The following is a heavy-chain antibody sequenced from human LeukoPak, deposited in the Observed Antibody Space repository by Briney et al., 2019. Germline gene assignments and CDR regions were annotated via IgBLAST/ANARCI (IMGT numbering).Heavy chain of an antibody. V-gene: IGHV4-39*01. CDR1: GDSISSSGYC. CDR2: ICYNGNT. J-gene: IGHJ5*02. Sequence: PSETLSLTCTLSGDSISSSGYCWGWIRQPPGKGLECVGLICYNGNTYYTPSLKSRVTISVDTSKNQFSLRLSSVTAADTAMYYCARHKSRIDWFDPWSQGTLVTVSS. CDR3: ARHKSRIDWFDP. D-gene: IGHD3-16*02.